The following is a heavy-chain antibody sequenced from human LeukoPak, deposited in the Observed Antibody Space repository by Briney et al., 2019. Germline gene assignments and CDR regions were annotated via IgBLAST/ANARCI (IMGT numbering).Heavy chain of an antibody. Sequence: GGSLRLSCAASGFTFSSYSMNWVRQAPGKGLEWISSISSSSSYIYYADSVKGRFTISRDNAKNSLYLQMNSLRAEDTAVYYCARDSEYGDYVRALRYWGQGTLVTVSS. D-gene: IGHD4-17*01. CDR1: GFTFSSYS. J-gene: IGHJ4*02. CDR3: ARDSEYGDYVRALRY. V-gene: IGHV3-21*01. CDR2: ISSSSSYI.